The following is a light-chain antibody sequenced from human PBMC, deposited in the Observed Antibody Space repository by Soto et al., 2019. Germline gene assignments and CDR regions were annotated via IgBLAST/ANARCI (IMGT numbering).Light chain of an antibody. Sequence: DIQMTQSPSSLSASVGDRVTITCRASQSIMTYLNWYQQKPGKAPKLLIYAASSFQSGVPSRFSGSGAGTEFTLTISSLQPEDFATYYCQQSYSTAITFGQGTRLEIK. CDR3: QQSYSTAIT. J-gene: IGKJ5*01. CDR2: AAS. CDR1: QSIMTY. V-gene: IGKV1-39*01.